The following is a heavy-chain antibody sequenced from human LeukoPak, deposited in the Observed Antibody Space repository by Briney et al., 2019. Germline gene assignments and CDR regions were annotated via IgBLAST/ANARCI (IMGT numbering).Heavy chain of an antibody. Sequence: ASVKVSCKASGYTFTSYGISWVRQAPGQGLEWMGWISAYNGNTNYAQKLQGRVTITADESTSTAYMELSSLRSEDTAVYYCARDRGSYFDYWGQGTLVTVSS. D-gene: IGHD1-26*01. CDR2: ISAYNGNT. CDR3: ARDRGSYFDY. V-gene: IGHV1-18*01. CDR1: GYTFTSYG. J-gene: IGHJ4*02.